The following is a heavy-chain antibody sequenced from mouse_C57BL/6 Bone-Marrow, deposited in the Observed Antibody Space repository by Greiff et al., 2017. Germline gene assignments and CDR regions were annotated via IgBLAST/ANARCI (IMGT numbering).Heavy chain of an antibody. CDR1: GYSFTGYY. CDR3: ARVDYYGSGLDG. J-gene: IGHJ2*01. Sequence: EVQLQQSGPELVKPGASVKISCKASGYSFTGYYMNWVKQSPEKSLEWIGEINPSTGGTTYNQKFKAKATLTVDKSSSTAYMQLKSLTSEDSAVYYCARVDYYGSGLDGWGQGTTLTVSS. CDR2: INPSTGGT. V-gene: IGHV1-42*01. D-gene: IGHD1-1*01.